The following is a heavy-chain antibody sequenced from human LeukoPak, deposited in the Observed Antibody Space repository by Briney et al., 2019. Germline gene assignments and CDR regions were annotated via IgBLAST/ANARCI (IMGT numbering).Heavy chain of an antibody. V-gene: IGHV4-59*01. CDR2: IYYSGST. J-gene: IGHJ3*02. Sequence: SSEPLSLTCTVSGGAISSYYWSWIRQPPGKGLEWIGYIYYSGSTNYNPSLKSRVTISVDTSKNQFSLKLSSVTAADTAVYYCARDSTGDDAFDIWGQGTMVTVSS. D-gene: IGHD7-27*01. CDR3: ARDSTGDDAFDI. CDR1: GGAISSYY.